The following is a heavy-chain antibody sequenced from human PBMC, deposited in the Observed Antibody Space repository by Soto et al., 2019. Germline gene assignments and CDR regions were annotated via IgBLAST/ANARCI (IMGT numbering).Heavy chain of an antibody. D-gene: IGHD3-10*01. CDR2: INPNSGAT. J-gene: IGHJ4*02. CDR1: GYNFIGYY. V-gene: IGHV1-2*04. Sequence: QVQLVQSGAEVKKPGASVKVSCKVSGYNFIGYYMHWVRQAPGQGFEWMGWINPNSGATNYAQRFQGWVTMTRDTSITTFYMELNRLTSDDTAVYYCARGDTVVRDLIDYWGQGTLVTVSS. CDR3: ARGDTVVRDLIDY.